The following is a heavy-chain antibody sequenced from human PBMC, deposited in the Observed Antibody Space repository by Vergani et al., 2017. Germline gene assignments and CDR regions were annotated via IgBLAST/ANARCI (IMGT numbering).Heavy chain of an antibody. CDR1: GGSISSSSYY. D-gene: IGHD6-19*01. J-gene: IGHJ5*02. Sequence: QVQLQESGPGLVKPSETLSLTCTVSGGSISSSSYYWGWIRQPPGKGLEWIGSIYYSGSTYYNPSLKSRVTISVDTSKNQFSLKLSSVTAADTAVYYCARAGIAVAGPPGRVSWFDPWGQGTLVTVSS. CDR3: ARAGIAVAGPPGRVSWFDP. V-gene: IGHV4-39*01. CDR2: IYYSGST.